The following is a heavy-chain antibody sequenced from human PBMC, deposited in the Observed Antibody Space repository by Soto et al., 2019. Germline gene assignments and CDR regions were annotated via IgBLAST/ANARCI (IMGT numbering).Heavy chain of an antibody. Sequence: SGGSLRLSCAASGFIFRDWFMSWIRQAPGKGLEWISYISKDSGRATRYADSVKGRFTISRDNAKNSLYLQMNSLRAEDTAMYYCARVRFGEWGYAMDVWGQGTTVTAP. D-gene: IGHD3-10*01. CDR3: ARVRFGEWGYAMDV. CDR1: GFIFRDWF. V-gene: IGHV3-11*01. J-gene: IGHJ6*02. CDR2: ISKDSGRAT.